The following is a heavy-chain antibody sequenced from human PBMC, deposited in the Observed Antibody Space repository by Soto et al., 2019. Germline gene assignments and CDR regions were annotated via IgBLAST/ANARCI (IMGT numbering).Heavy chain of an antibody. CDR1: GGTFSSYA. J-gene: IGHJ6*02. D-gene: IGHD2-15*01. CDR2: IIPIFGTA. CDR3: ARSQGGSSSLDIYYYYYYGMDV. V-gene: IGHV1-69*01. Sequence: QVQLVQSGAEVKKPVSSVKVSCKAPGGTFSSYAISWVRQAPGQGLEWMGGIIPIFGTAKYGQKFPGRVTITADESTSTGYMELSSLRSEDTAVYSCARSQGGSSSLDIYYYYYYGMDVWGQGTTVTGAS.